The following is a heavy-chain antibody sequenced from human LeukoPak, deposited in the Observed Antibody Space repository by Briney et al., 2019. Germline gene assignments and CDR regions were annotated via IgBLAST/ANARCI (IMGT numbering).Heavy chain of an antibody. CDR1: GYSISSGYY. Sequence: SETLSLTCAVSGYSISSGYYWGWIRQPPGKGLEWIGSIYHSESTYYNPSLKSRVTISADTSKNQFSLKLSSVTAADTAVYYCARSTWIKYMDVWGKGTTVTVSS. V-gene: IGHV4-38-2*01. CDR3: ARSTWIKYMDV. CDR2: IYHSEST. D-gene: IGHD5-12*01. J-gene: IGHJ6*03.